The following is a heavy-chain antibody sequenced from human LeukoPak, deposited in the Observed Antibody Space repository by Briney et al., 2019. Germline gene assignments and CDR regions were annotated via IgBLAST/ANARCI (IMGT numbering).Heavy chain of an antibody. CDR2: INPSGGST. CDR1: GYTFTSYY. J-gene: IGHJ4*02. Sequence: ASVNVSCKASGYTFTSYYMHWVRQAPGQGLERMGIINPSGGSTSYAQKFQGRVTMTRDTSTSTVYMELSSLRSEDTAVYYCASGEAYYDFWSGYKAFDYWGQGTLVTVSS. CDR3: ASGEAYYDFWSGYKAFDY. V-gene: IGHV1-46*01. D-gene: IGHD3-3*01.